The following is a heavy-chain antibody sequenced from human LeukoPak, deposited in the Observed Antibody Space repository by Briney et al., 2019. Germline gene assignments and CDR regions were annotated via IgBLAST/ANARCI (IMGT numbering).Heavy chain of an antibody. CDR2: ISGSGGST. CDR1: GYTFSSYG. V-gene: IGHV3-23*01. Sequence: PGGSLRLSCAASGYTFSSYGMSWVRQAPGKGLEWVSAISGSGGSTYYADFVKGRFTISRDNSKNTLYLQMNSMRAEDTAVYYCAKADSSSWFDYWGQGTLVTVSS. D-gene: IGHD6-13*01. CDR3: AKADSSSWFDY. J-gene: IGHJ4*02.